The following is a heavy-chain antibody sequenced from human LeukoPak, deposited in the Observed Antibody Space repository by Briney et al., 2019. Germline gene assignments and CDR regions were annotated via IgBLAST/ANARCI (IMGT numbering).Heavy chain of an antibody. V-gene: IGHV3-23*01. Sequence: GGSLRLFCAASGFTFSSYAMSWVRQAPGKGLEWFSAISGSGGSTFYAVFVKGRFTISRDNSKNTLYLQMNSLRAEDTAVYYCAKVPITMIVVVITGYYFGYWGQGTLVTVSS. CDR1: GFTFSSYA. J-gene: IGHJ4*02. CDR3: AKVPITMIVVVITGYYFGY. D-gene: IGHD3-22*01. CDR2: ISGSGGST.